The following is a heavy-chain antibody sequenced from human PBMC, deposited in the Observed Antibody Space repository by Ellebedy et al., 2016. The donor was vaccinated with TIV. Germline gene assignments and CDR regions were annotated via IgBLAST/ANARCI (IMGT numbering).Heavy chain of an antibody. CDR3: ATTKSILSGLNV. V-gene: IGHV1-3*01. Sequence: AVSVKVSCKASRYTFTDYTLHWVRQAPGQRLEWMGWINAANGYTKYSQKLQGRVTIAWDTSATTAYMELSGLRSEDTAVYYCATTKSILSGLNVWGQGTTVTVSS. J-gene: IGHJ6*02. D-gene: IGHD6-6*01. CDR2: INAANGYT. CDR1: RYTFTDYT.